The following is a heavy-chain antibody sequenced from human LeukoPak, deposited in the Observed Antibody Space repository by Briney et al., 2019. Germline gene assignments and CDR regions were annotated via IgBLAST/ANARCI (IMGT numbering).Heavy chain of an antibody. CDR3: ARVEYYYGSGSYLSYYMDV. CDR2: IYHSGST. CDR1: GYSISSGYY. V-gene: IGHV4-38-2*02. J-gene: IGHJ6*03. Sequence: SETLSLTCTVSGYSISSGYYWGWIRQPPGKGLEWIGSIYHSGSTYYNPSLKSRVTISVDTSKNQFSLKLSSVTAADTAVYYCARVEYYYGSGSYLSYYMDVWGKGTTVTVSS. D-gene: IGHD3-10*01.